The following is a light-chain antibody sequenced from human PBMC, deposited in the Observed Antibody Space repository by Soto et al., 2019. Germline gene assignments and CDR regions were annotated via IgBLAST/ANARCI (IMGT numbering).Light chain of an antibody. J-gene: IGKJ1*01. CDR3: QKYNSAPLT. CDR1: QGISNW. Sequence: DIQMTQSPSSLSASVGDRVTITCRASQGISNWLAWYQQKPGRVPKLLIYAASTLHSGVPSRFSGSGSGTDFTLTISSLQPEDVATYYCQKYNSAPLTFGQGTKVEIK. V-gene: IGKV1-27*01. CDR2: AAS.